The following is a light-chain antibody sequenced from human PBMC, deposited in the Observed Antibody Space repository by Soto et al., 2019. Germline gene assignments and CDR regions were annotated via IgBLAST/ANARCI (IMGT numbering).Light chain of an antibody. Sequence: DIQMTQSPSTLSASVGDRVTITCRASQIITSLAWYQQIPGKAPTLLIYDAFNLQSGVPSRFSGSASGTEFTLTISTLQPDDFATYYFQHYDSYPYNFGQGTKLEI. CDR2: DAF. V-gene: IGKV1-5*01. J-gene: IGKJ2*01. CDR1: QIITS. CDR3: QHYDSYPYN.